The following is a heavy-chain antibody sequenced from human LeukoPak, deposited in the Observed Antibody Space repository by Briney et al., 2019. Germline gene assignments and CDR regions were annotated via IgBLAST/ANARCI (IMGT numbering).Heavy chain of an antibody. CDR2: IKQDGSEK. CDR1: GFTFSSYW. J-gene: IGHJ4*02. V-gene: IGHV3-7*05. D-gene: IGHD2-21*02. Sequence: GGSLRLSCEVSGFTFSSYWMSWIRQAPGKGLEWVANIKQDGSEKYYVDSVKGRFTISRDNAKNSLYLQMNSLRAEDTAVYYCARDDLGPGGYWGQGTLVTVSS. CDR3: ARDDLGPGGY.